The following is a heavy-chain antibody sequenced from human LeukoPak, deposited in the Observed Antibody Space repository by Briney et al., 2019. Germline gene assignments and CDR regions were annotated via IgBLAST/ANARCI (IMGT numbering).Heavy chain of an antibody. CDR1: GYSFTSYW. Sequence: GESLKISCKGSGYSFTSYWVGWVRQMPGKGLEWMGIIYPGDSDTRYSPSFQGQVTISADKSISTAYLQWSSLKASDTAMYYCARHLLSFGVGYDLDYWGQGTLVIVSS. CDR3: ARHLLSFGVGYDLDY. J-gene: IGHJ4*02. D-gene: IGHD5-12*01. CDR2: IYPGDSDT. V-gene: IGHV5-51*01.